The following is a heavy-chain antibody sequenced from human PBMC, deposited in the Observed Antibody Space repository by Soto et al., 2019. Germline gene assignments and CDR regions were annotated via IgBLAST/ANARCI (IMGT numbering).Heavy chain of an antibody. CDR1: GFTFDDYA. V-gene: IGHV3-9*01. J-gene: IGHJ4*02. CDR2: ISWNSGSI. Sequence: EVQLVESGGGLVQPGRSLRLSCAASGFTFDDYAMHWVRQAPGKGLEWVSGISWNSGSIGYADCVKGRFTISRDNAKNSLYLQMNSLRAEDTALYYCAKVPAAIATSASYFDYWGQGTLVTVSS. CDR3: AKVPAAIATSASYFDY. D-gene: IGHD2-2*01.